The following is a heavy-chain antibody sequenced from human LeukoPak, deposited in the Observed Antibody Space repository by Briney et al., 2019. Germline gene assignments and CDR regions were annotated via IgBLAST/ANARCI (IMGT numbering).Heavy chain of an antibody. CDR1: GYTLTELS. V-gene: IGHV1-24*01. CDR2: FDPEGGET. CDR3: AEAERHGHHDAFDI. J-gene: IGHJ3*02. D-gene: IGHD1-1*01. Sequence: ASVKVSCKVSGYTLTELSMHWVRQAPGKGLEWMGGFDPEGGETIYAQKFQGRVTMTEDTSTDTAYMELSSLRSEDTAVYYCAEAERHGHHDAFDIWGQGTMVTVSS.